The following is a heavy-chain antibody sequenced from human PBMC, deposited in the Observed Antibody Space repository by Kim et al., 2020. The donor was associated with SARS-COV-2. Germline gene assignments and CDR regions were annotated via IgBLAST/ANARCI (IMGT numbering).Heavy chain of an antibody. J-gene: IGHJ6*02. Sequence: SETLSLTCTVSGGSINNYYWTWIRQPPGNGLEWIGFMYHTGSTHFNPSLKSRVTISLDTSKNQFSLKLDSVTAADTAVYYCAREKGDYAQTGYYYGLDVWGQGTTVTVSS. V-gene: IGHV4-59*01. CDR1: GGSINNYY. CDR2: MYHTGST. D-gene: IGHD4-17*01. CDR3: AREKGDYAQTGYYYGLDV.